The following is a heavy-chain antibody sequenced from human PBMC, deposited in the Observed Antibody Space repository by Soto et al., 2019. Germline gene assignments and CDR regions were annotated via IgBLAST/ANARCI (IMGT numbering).Heavy chain of an antibody. CDR2: ISGYSGQT. J-gene: IGHJ4*02. CDR1: GDSFSKFG. Sequence: HVLLVQSGPEVRKPGASVNVSCMASGDSFSKFGINWVRQAPGQGLEWMGWISGYSGQTNYAQKFQGRVTMTRDTSTTAAYMELRSLRSGDTDVYFCASDHSGPDWGQGTLVAVSS. CDR3: ASDHSGPD. V-gene: IGHV1-18*01. D-gene: IGHD6-25*01.